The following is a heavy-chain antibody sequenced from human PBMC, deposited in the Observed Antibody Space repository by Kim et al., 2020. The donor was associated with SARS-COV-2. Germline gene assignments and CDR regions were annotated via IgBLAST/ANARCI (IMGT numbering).Heavy chain of an antibody. D-gene: IGHD3-22*01. V-gene: IGHV3-7*01. CDR1: GFTFSSYW. J-gene: IGHJ3*02. Sequence: GGSLRLSCAASGFTFSSYWMTWVRQAPGKGREWVANRKPDGNQKYYVASVKGRFTISRDNAKNSLYLQMNSLRADDTAVYYCARDGDLYSSGKDAFDICGPRATVTVSS. CDR3: ARDGDLYSSGKDAFDI. CDR2: RKPDGNQK.